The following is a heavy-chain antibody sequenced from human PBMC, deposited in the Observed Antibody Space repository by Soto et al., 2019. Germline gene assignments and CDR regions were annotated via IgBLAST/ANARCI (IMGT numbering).Heavy chain of an antibody. Sequence: QVQLVQSGAEVKKPGASVKVSCKASGYTFTSYYMHWVRQAPGQGLEWMGIINPSGGSTSYAQKFQGRVTMTRDTSTSAVYMELSSVRSEDTAVYCCARDPYSSSFDYWGQGTLVTVSS. CDR2: INPSGGST. V-gene: IGHV1-46*01. D-gene: IGHD6-13*01. J-gene: IGHJ4*02. CDR3: ARDPYSSSFDY. CDR1: GYTFTSYY.